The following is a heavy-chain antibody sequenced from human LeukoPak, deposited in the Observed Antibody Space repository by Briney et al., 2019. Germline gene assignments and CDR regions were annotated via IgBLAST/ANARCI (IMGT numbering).Heavy chain of an antibody. CDR1: GGSLTIYY. J-gene: IGHJ4*02. V-gene: IGHV4-4*07. CDR3: ARDLLVGGSFFDY. CDR2: VYTTDTT. D-gene: IGHD1-26*01. Sequence: PTETLSLTCSVSGGSLTIYYWSRIRQSAGKGLEWIGRVYTTDTTNYNPSLKSRVTMSLDTSTNRFSLQLSSVTAADTAVYYCARDLLVGGSFFDYWGQGFLVTVSS.